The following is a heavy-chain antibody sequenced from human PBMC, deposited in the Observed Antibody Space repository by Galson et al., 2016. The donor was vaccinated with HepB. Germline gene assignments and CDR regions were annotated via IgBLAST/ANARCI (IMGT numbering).Heavy chain of an antibody. V-gene: IGHV1-2*07. CDR2: INPNSGGT. Sequence: SVKVSCKASGYSFSGYYIHWVRLAPGQGLEWMGWINPNSGGTYYTDKFQGRVTMTRDTSINTAYMELLSLTSDDAAMYYCTRVNFGVIYGMDVWGQRTLVLVSS. J-gene: IGHJ6*02. CDR3: TRVNFGVIYGMDV. D-gene: IGHD3-10*01. CDR1: GYSFSGYY.